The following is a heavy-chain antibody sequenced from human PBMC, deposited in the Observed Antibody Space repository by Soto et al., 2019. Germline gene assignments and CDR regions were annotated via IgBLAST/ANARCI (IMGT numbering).Heavy chain of an antibody. J-gene: IGHJ5*02. CDR3: ARQEDIVVVPAAMHWFDP. CDR1: GGSISSSSYY. Sequence: LQLQESGPGLVKPSETLSLTCTVSGGSISSSSYYWGWIRQPPGKGLEWIGSIYYSGSTYYNPSLKSRVTISVDTSKNQFSLKLSSVTAADTAVYYCARQEDIVVVPAAMHWFDPWGQGTLVTVSS. V-gene: IGHV4-39*01. D-gene: IGHD2-2*01. CDR2: IYYSGST.